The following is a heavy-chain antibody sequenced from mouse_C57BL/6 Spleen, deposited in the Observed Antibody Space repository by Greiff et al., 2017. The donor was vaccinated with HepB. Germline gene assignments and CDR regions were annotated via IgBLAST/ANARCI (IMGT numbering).Heavy chain of an antibody. J-gene: IGHJ1*03. D-gene: IGHD1-1*01. CDR1: GYTFTSYW. Sequence: VKLQESGAELVKPGASVKLSCKASGYTFTSYWMHWVKQRPGQGLEWIGMIHPNSGSTNYNEKFKSKATLTVDKSSSTAYMQLSSLTSEDSAVYYCASVITTVVATRYFDVWGTGTTVTVSS. CDR3: ASVITTVVATRYFDV. CDR2: IHPNSGST. V-gene: IGHV1-64*01.